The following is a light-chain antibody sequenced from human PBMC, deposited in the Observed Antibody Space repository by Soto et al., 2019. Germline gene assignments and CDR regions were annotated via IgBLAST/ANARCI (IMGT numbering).Light chain of an antibody. CDR3: QQYNTDSWT. V-gene: IGKV1-39*01. Sequence: DIQMTQSPSSLSASVGDRVTITCRASQSISNYLNWYQQKPGKAPKLLIFAASSLQSGVPSTFSGSGSGTDFTLTISSLQPDDFATYYCQQYNTDSWTFGQGTKVDIK. J-gene: IGKJ1*01. CDR2: AAS. CDR1: QSISNY.